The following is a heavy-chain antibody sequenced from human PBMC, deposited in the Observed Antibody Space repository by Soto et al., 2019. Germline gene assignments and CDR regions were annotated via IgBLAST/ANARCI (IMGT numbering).Heavy chain of an antibody. CDR2: VSYSGST. CDR3: DAGRWQHLLLNY. CDR1: GGSISSYY. D-gene: IGHD1-26*01. J-gene: IGHJ4*02. Sequence: SETLPFTCTVCGGSISSYYCSWIRQPPGKGLEWIGYVSYSGSTNYNPSLKFRVTISVDTSKNQFSLKLSSVTAADTAVYYCDAGRWQHLLLNYWGQGTLVTVSS. V-gene: IGHV4-59*01.